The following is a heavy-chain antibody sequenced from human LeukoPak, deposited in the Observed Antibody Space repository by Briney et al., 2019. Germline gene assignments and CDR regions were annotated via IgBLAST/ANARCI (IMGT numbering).Heavy chain of an antibody. D-gene: IGHD1-14*01. Sequence: SQTLSLTCTVSGGSISSGDYYWSWIRQPPGKGLEWIGYIYYGGSTYYNPSLKSRVTISVDTSKNQFSLKLSSVTAADTAVYYCAREPELSYYYGMDVWGQGTTVTVSS. CDR2: IYYGGST. J-gene: IGHJ6*02. CDR1: GGSISSGDYY. V-gene: IGHV4-30-4*01. CDR3: AREPELSYYYGMDV.